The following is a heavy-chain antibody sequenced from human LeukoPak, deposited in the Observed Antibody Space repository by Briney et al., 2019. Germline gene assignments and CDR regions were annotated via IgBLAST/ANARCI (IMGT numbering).Heavy chain of an antibody. CDR3: ARGAAPDDFWSGYTPGYFDY. CDR2: IYHSGST. Sequence: SETLSLTCTVSGYSISSGYYWGWIRRPPGKGLEWIGSIYHSGSTYYNPSLKSRVTISVDTSKNQFSLKLSSVTAADTAVYYCARGAAPDDFWSGYTPGYFDYWGQGTLVTVSS. CDR1: GYSISSGYY. D-gene: IGHD3-3*01. J-gene: IGHJ4*02. V-gene: IGHV4-38-2*02.